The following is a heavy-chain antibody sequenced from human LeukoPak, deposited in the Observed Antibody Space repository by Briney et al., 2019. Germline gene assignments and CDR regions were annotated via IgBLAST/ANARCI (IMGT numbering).Heavy chain of an antibody. V-gene: IGHV4-59*08. CDR2: YYSGST. CDR3: ATLSSSNTWYYFDY. Sequence: SETLSLTCTVSAASTSSYYWTWIRQPPGKGREWIGYYSGSTTYNPSLRSRVTIPSDTSKNQISLKLTSVTAVDTAVYYCATLSSSNTWYYFDYWGQGTLLTVS. D-gene: IGHD6-13*01. CDR1: AASTSSYY. J-gene: IGHJ4*02.